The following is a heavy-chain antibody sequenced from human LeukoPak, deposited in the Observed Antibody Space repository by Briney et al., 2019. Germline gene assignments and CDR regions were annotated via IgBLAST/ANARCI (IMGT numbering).Heavy chain of an antibody. D-gene: IGHD3-9*01. V-gene: IGHV1-2*02. CDR2: INPNSGET. Sequence: ASVEVSCKPSGSTFTGAYMHWVRQAPGQGLEWMGWINPNSGETEFAQKFQGRVTMTRDTSISTVYMDLGGLRSDDTAVYYCARVLFNSGYDYWGQGSLVTVSS. J-gene: IGHJ4*02. CDR3: ARVLFNSGYDY. CDR1: GSTFTGAY.